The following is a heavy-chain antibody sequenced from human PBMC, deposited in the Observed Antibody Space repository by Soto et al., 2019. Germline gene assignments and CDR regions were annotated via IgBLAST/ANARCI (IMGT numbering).Heavy chain of an antibody. Sequence: SETLSLTCTVSGGSISSGGYYWSWTRQHPGKGLEWIGYIYYSGSTYYNPSLKSRVTISVDTSKNQFSLKLSSVTAADTAVYYCARVPSIAAAGTNWFDPWGQGTLVTVSS. V-gene: IGHV4-31*03. CDR1: GGSISSGGYY. D-gene: IGHD6-13*01. CDR3: ARVPSIAAAGTNWFDP. CDR2: IYYSGST. J-gene: IGHJ5*02.